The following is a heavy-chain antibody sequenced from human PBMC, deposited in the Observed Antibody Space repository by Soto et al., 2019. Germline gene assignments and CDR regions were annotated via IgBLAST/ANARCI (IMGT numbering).Heavy chain of an antibody. Sequence: QVQLQESGPGLVKPSGTLSLTCAVSGGSISSNSWWSWVRQPPGKGLEWIGQITYSGGTKYNPSLKRRVTLSLAKSESQFSLTPSSVPAADTAVYYCANPGDGYISGCYFGPWGQGTLVTVSS. CDR1: GGSISSNSW. V-gene: IGHV4-4*02. D-gene: IGHD6-19*01. J-gene: IGHJ5*02. CDR2: ITYSGGT. CDR3: ANPGDGYISGCYFGP.